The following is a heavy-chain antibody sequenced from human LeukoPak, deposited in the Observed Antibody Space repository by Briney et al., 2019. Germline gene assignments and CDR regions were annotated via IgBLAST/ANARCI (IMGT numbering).Heavy chain of an antibody. J-gene: IGHJ5*02. V-gene: IGHV1-2*02. Sequence: ASVKVSCKASGYTFTSYGISWVRQAPGQGLEWMGWINPNSGGTNYAQKFQGRVTMTRDTSISTAYMEPSRLRSDDTAVYYCARACSGGSCYYWWFDPWGQGTLVTVSS. D-gene: IGHD2-15*01. CDR2: INPNSGGT. CDR3: ARACSGGSCYYWWFDP. CDR1: GYTFTSYG.